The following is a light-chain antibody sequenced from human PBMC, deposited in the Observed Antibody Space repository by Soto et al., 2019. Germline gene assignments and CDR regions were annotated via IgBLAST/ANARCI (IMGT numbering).Light chain of an antibody. J-gene: IGLJ1*01. CDR3: CSYAGDYTYV. Sequence: SVLTQPGSVSGSPGQAVAISCTGTSSDVGTYNFVSWYQQHPGKAPELMIYDVTKRPSGVPDRFSGSKSGNTASLTISGLQAEDEADYYCCSYAGDYTYVFGTGTKVTVL. CDR2: DVT. V-gene: IGLV2-11*01. CDR1: SSDVGTYNF.